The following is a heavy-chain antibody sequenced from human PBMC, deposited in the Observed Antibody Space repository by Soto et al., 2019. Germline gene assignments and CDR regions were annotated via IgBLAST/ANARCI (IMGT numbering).Heavy chain of an antibody. CDR3: ARGDRGGSGSPASYYYSGLDV. D-gene: IGHD3-10*01. CDR2: VSAGGDMT. V-gene: IGHV3-23*01. Sequence: DVQLLESGGDLVQPGGSLRLSCAASGVTFSSYAISWVRQAPGKGLEWVSSVSAGGDMTYYSDSVKGRFTISRDNSNNALFLQMNSLRAEDTALYYCARGDRGGSGSPASYYYSGLDVWGQGTTVTVSS. CDR1: GVTFSSYA. J-gene: IGHJ6*02.